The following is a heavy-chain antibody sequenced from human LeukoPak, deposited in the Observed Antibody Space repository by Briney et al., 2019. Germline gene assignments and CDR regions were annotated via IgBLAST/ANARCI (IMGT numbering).Heavy chain of an antibody. Sequence: GGSLRLSCAASGFTFSSYGMHWVRQAPGKGLEWVAFIRYDGSNKYYADSVKDRFTISRDNSKNTLYLQMNSLRAEDTAVYYCAKSVTTMVRGYFDYWGQGTLVTVSS. CDR2: IRYDGSNK. CDR3: AKSVTTMVRGYFDY. CDR1: GFTFSSYG. V-gene: IGHV3-30*02. J-gene: IGHJ4*02. D-gene: IGHD3-10*01.